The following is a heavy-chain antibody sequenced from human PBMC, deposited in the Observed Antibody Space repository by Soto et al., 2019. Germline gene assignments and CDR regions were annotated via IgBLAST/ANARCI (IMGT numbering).Heavy chain of an antibody. D-gene: IGHD3-22*01. CDR3: ARDNYYDSSGYPDGYYFDY. V-gene: IGHV4-31*01. CDR1: GGSISSGGYY. J-gene: IGHJ4*02. CDR2: IYYSGST. Sequence: QVQLQESGPGLVKPSQTLSLTCTVSGGSISSGGYYWSWIRQHPGKGLEWIGYIYYSGSTYYNPSLDRLLTILVDTSKNQFSLKLSSFSAADTAVYYCARDNYYDSSGYPDGYYFDYWGQGTLVTVSS.